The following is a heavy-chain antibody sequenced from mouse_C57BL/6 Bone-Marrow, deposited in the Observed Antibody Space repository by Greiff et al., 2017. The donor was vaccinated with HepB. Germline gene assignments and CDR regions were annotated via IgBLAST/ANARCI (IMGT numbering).Heavy chain of an antibody. V-gene: IGHV10-3*01. CDR3: VRASTTVDYYAMDY. J-gene: IGHJ4*01. D-gene: IGHD1-1*01. Sequence: EVQRVESGGGLVQPKGSLKLSCAASGFTFNTYVMHWVRQAPGKGLEWVARIRSKSSNYATYYADSVKDRFTISRDDSQSMLYLQMNNLKTEDTAMYYCVRASTTVDYYAMDYWGQGTSVTVSS. CDR1: GFTFNTYV. CDR2: IRSKSSNYAT.